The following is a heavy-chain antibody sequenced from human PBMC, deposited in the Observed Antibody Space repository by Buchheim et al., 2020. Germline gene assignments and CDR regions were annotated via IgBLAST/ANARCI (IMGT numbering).Heavy chain of an antibody. V-gene: IGHV1-2*02. D-gene: IGHD2-15*01. CDR2: INPNSGGT. CDR1: GYTFTGYY. CDR3: AGEYCSGGSCYGWFDP. Sequence: QVQLVQSGAEVKKPGASVKVSCKASGYTFTGYYMHWVRQAPGQGLEWMGWINPNSGGTTYAQKFQGRVTMTRDTSISTAYMKLSRLRSDDTAVYYCAGEYCSGGSCYGWFDPWGQGTL. J-gene: IGHJ5*02.